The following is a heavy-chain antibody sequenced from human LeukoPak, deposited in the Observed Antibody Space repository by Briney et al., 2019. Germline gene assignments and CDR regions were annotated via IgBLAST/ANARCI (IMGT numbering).Heavy chain of an antibody. Sequence: GGSLRLSCAASGFTFSSYGMSWVRQVPGKGLEWVTAISGSGESTYYADSVKGRFTISRDNSKNTLYLQMNSLRAEDTAVYYCARDSALTIVLMVYARINWYFDLWGRGTLVTVSS. CDR3: ARDSALTIVLMVYARINWYFDL. V-gene: IGHV3-23*01. CDR1: GFTFSSYG. D-gene: IGHD2-8*01. J-gene: IGHJ2*01. CDR2: ISGSGEST.